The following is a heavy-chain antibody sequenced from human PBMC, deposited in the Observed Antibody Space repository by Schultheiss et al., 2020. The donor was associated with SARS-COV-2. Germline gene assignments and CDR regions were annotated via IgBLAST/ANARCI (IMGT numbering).Heavy chain of an antibody. CDR1: GYTFTNYD. D-gene: IGHD4-23*01. CDR3: ARDYGGESGWFDP. V-gene: IGHV1-8*01. J-gene: IGHJ5*02. CDR2: MKPKSGIT. Sequence: ASVKVSCKASGYTFTNYDINWVRQATGQGLEWMGWMKPKSGITGYAQKFQGRVTMTRDSSISTAYMELSSLKSEDTAVYYCARDYGGESGWFDPWGQGTLVTVSS.